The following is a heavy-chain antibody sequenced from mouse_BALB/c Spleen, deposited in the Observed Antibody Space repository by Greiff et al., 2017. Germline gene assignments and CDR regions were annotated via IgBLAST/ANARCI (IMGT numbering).Heavy chain of an antibody. Sequence: EVHLVESGGGLVQPGGSLKLSCAASGFTFSSYGMSWVRQTPDKRLELVATINSNGGSTYYPDSVKGRFTISRDNAKNTLYLQMSSLKSEDTAMYYCARGKYGNSYYFDYWGQGTTLTVSS. V-gene: IGHV5-6-3*01. D-gene: IGHD2-10*02. CDR3: ARGKYGNSYYFDY. CDR2: INSNGGST. J-gene: IGHJ2*01. CDR1: GFTFSSYG.